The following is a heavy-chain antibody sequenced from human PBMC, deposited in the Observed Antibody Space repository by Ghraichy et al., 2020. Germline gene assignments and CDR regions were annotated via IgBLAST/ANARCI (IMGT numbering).Heavy chain of an antibody. CDR2: IDWDGRNI. CDR3: ARDMAQVPNSADYFDS. CDR1: GFSFSSHW. J-gene: IGHJ4*02. D-gene: IGHD2-8*01. Sequence: GESLNISCAASGFSFSSHWMHWVRRAPGTGLVWVSHIDWDGRNIDYADSVRGRFTISRDNAKSTLYLEMDGLRAEDTAVYYCARDMAQVPNSADYFDSWGQGTPVTVSS. V-gene: IGHV3-74*01.